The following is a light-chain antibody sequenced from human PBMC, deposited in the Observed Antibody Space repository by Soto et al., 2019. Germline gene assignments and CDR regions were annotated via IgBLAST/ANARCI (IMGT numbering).Light chain of an antibody. J-gene: IGKJ2*01. CDR3: QQYHTYSYS. CDR1: QSIHSW. CDR2: DAS. Sequence: DILMTQSPSALSASVGDSVTITCRASQSIHSWVAWYQQKPGKAPKLLIYDASTLEGGVSSSFGGSGAGTEFTLTISSLQPDDFATYYCQQYHTYSYSFGQGTKLEIK. V-gene: IGKV1-5*01.